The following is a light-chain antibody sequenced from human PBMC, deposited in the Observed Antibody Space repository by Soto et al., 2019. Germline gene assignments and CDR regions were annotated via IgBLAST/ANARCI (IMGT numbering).Light chain of an antibody. V-gene: IGLV2-14*01. CDR1: SSDVGGYNY. CDR2: EVS. J-gene: IGLJ7*01. CDR3: SSYTSSSTPV. Sequence: QSVLTQPASVSGSPGQSITISCTGTSSDVGGYNYDSWYQQHPGKAPKLMIYEVSNRPSGVSNRFSGSKSGNTASLTISGLQAEDEADYYCSSYTSSSTPVFGGGTQLTVL.